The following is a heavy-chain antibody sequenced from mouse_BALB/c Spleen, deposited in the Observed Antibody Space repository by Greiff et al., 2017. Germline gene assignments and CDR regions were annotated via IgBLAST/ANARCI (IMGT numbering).Heavy chain of an antibody. J-gene: IGHJ1*01. V-gene: IGHV1-31*01. Sequence: EVQLQQSGPELVKPGASVKISCKASGYSFTGYYMHWVKQSHVKSLEWIGRINPYNGATSYNQNFKDKASLTVDKSSSTAYMELHSLTSEDSAVYYCARNYGSSWYFDVWGAGTTVTVS. CDR1: GYSFTGYY. CDR2: INPYNGAT. CDR3: ARNYGSSWYFDV. D-gene: IGHD1-1*01.